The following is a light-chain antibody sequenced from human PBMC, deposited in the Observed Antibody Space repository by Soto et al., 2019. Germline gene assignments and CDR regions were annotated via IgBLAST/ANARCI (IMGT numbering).Light chain of an antibody. Sequence: QSVLTQPASVSGSPGQSITISCTGTSSDVGGYNYVSWYQQYPGKAPKLMIYEVTHRPSGVSNRFSGSKSGNTASLTISGLQAEDEANYYCSPYRSTSVYVFGTGTKVTGL. CDR2: EVT. CDR1: SSDVGGYNY. J-gene: IGLJ1*01. V-gene: IGLV2-14*01. CDR3: SPYRSTSVYV.